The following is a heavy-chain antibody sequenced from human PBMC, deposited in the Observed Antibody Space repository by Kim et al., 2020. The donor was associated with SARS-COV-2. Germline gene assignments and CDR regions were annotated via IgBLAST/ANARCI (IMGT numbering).Heavy chain of an antibody. D-gene: IGHD5-18*01. J-gene: IGHJ4*02. V-gene: IGHV3-11*06. CDR3: ARVRGYSYGPNFDY. Sequence: ADSVKGRFTSSRDNAKNSLYLQMNSLRAEDTAVYYCARVRGYSYGPNFDYWGQGTLVTVSS.